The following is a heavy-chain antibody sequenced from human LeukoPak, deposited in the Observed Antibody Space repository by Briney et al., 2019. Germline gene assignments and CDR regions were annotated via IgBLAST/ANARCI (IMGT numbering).Heavy chain of an antibody. CDR1: GFTFSSYA. V-gene: IGHV3-23*01. J-gene: IGHJ6*02. CDR2: LSGSGGNT. Sequence: GGSLRLSCTASGFTFSSYAMSWVRQAPGKGLEWVSALSGSGGNTYYADSVKGRFTISRDNSKNTLYLQMNSLRAEDTAVYYCAKGITMVRGRSHGMDVWGQGTTVTVSS. D-gene: IGHD3-10*01. CDR3: AKGITMVRGRSHGMDV.